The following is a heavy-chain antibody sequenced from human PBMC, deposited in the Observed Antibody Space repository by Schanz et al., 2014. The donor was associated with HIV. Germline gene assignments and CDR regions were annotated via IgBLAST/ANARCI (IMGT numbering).Heavy chain of an antibody. Sequence: QLQLQESGPGLVKPSQTLSLTCTVSGGSISSGDYCWSWIRRPPGKGLEWIGEINHGGSTNYNPSLKRRVTISADPPKTQFSLKLSSVTAADTAVFYCARHQRGSYLEALDYWGQGTLVTVSS. J-gene: IGHJ4*02. CDR3: ARHQRGSYLEALDY. V-gene: IGHV4-30-4*01. CDR2: INHGGST. CDR1: GGSISSGDYC. D-gene: IGHD3-10*01.